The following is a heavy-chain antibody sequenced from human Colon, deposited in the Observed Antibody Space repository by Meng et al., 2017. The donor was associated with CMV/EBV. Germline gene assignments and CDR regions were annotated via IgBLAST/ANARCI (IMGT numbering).Heavy chain of an antibody. J-gene: IGHJ5*02. CDR3: ARAGISSSSMYNWVDP. CDR1: GFTLSNYW. Sequence: GVSLKISCAASGFTLSNYWMTWVRQAPGKGLEWVANIKQDGSEKYYVGSVKGRFTISRDNAKNSLYLQMNSLRAEDTAVYYCARAGISSSSMYNWVDPWGQGTLVTVSS. D-gene: IGHD2/OR15-2a*01. V-gene: IGHV3-7*03. CDR2: IKQDGSEK.